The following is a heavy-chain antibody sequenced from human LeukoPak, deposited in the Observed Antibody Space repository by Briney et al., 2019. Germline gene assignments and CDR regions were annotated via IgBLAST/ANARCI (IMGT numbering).Heavy chain of an antibody. CDR1: GFSFSDYY. Sequence: GGSLRLSCAASGFSFSDYYMSWIRQAPGKGLEWISYITNGRSTVYFADSVKGRFTISRDNAKNSLYLQMNSLRAEDTAVYYCARDPNNLDHFDYWGQGTLVTVSS. V-gene: IGHV3-11*01. CDR2: ITNGRSTV. CDR3: ARDPNNLDHFDY. D-gene: IGHD3-3*01. J-gene: IGHJ4*02.